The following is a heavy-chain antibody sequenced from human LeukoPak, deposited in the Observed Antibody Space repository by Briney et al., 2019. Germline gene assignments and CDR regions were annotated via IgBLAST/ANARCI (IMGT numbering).Heavy chain of an antibody. CDR2: IYHSGST. V-gene: IGHV4-38-2*02. Sequence: SETLSLTCTVSGYSISSGYYWGWIRQPPGKGLEWIGSIYHSGSTYYNPSLKSRVTISVDTSKNQFSLRLSSVTAADTAVYYCARRVGVALDYWGQGTLVTVSS. D-gene: IGHD2-21*01. J-gene: IGHJ4*02. CDR3: ARRVGVALDY. CDR1: GYSISSGYY.